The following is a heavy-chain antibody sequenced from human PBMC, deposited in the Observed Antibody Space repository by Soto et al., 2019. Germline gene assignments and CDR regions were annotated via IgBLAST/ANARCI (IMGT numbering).Heavy chain of an antibody. J-gene: IGHJ4*02. CDR2: IYHSGST. CDR3: AAGGGLPRYY. Sequence: QLQLQESGSGLVKPSQTLSLTCAVSGGSISSGGYSWSWIRQPPGKGLEWIGYIYHSGSTYYNPSLRSRVTISVHRSKNQVSLKLSSVTAADTAVYYWAAGGGLPRYYWGQGTLVTVSS. V-gene: IGHV4-30-2*01. CDR1: GGSISSGGYS. D-gene: IGHD5-12*01.